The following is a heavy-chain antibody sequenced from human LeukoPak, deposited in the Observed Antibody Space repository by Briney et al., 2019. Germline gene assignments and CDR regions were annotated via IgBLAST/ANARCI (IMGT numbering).Heavy chain of an antibody. CDR1: GFTFSSYC. D-gene: IGHD3-22*01. Sequence: QPGGSLRLSCAASGFTFSSYCMNWVRQAPGKGLEWVSYISSSSSTIYYADSVKGRFTISRDNAKNSLYLQMNCLRAEDTAVYYCARDPVRPDDSSGFSLYFDYWGQGTLVTVSS. V-gene: IGHV3-48*04. J-gene: IGHJ4*02. CDR3: ARDPVRPDDSSGFSLYFDY. CDR2: ISSSSSTI.